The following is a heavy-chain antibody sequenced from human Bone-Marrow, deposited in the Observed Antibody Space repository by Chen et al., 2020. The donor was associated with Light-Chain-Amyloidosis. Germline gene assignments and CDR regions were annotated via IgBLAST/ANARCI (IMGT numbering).Heavy chain of an antibody. Sequence: QVTVKESGPALVKPTQTLTLTCTFSGFSLSSNGMRLNWIRQPPGKALEWLARIDWDVDKYYPPSLETRLTISKDPSKNQVVLTMTNMDPVDTATYYCARMSFFETSDALDVWGQGIMITVSS. CDR2: IDWDVDK. D-gene: IGHD3-9*01. CDR1: GFSLSSNGMR. V-gene: IGHV2-70*04. CDR3: ARMSFFETSDALDV. J-gene: IGHJ3*01.